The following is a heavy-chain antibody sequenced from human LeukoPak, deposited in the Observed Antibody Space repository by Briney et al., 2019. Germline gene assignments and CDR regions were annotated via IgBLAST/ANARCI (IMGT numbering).Heavy chain of an antibody. J-gene: IGHJ4*02. V-gene: IGHV3-9*01. D-gene: IGHD3-10*01. Sequence: PGRSPRLSSAASGFTFDNYAMHWVRKVPGKGLEWVSCISWNGGIIGYADSVKRRFTISRDSAKNSLYLQMNSLRVEDTALYYCAKGGLSLYFGQFHYWGQGTLVTDSS. CDR2: ISWNGGII. CDR1: GFTFDNYA. CDR3: AKGGLSLYFGQFHY.